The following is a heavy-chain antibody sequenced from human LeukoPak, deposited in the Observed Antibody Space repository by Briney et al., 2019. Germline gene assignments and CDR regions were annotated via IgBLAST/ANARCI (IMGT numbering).Heavy chain of an antibody. Sequence: GGSLRLSCAASGFTFSSYEMNWVRQAPGKGLEWVSYIYSSGGNIYYADSVKGRFTVSRDNAKNSLYLQMNSLRVEDTAVYYCAREGADGYNVGFDYWGQGTLVTVSS. V-gene: IGHV3-48*03. CDR1: GFTFSSYE. J-gene: IGHJ4*02. CDR3: AREGADGYNVGFDY. D-gene: IGHD5-24*01. CDR2: IYSSGGNI.